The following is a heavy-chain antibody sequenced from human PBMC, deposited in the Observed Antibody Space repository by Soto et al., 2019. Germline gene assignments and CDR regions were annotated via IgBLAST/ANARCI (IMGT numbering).Heavy chain of an antibody. CDR3: ARHGKGQQLVRYQYYYYYYMDV. CDR1: GGSISSYY. D-gene: IGHD6-13*01. Sequence: SETLSLTCTVSGGSISSYYWSWIRQPPGKGLEWIGYIYYSGSTNYNPSLKSRVTISVDTSKNQFSLKLSSVTAADTAVYYCARHGKGQQLVRYQYYYYYYMDVWGKGTTVTVSS. V-gene: IGHV4-59*08. J-gene: IGHJ6*03. CDR2: IYYSGST.